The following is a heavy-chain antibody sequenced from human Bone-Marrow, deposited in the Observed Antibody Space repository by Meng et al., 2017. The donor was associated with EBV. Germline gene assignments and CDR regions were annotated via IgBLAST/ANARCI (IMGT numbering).Heavy chain of an antibody. CDR3: AKEKNDYGDD. CDR2: ISYDGSNK. CDR1: GFTFSSYG. J-gene: IGHJ4*02. V-gene: IGHV3-30*18. D-gene: IGHD1-1*01. Sequence: QVQLVESGGGVVQPGRSLRLSCAASGFTFSSYGMHWVRQAPGKGLEWVAVISYDGSNKYYADSVKGRFTISRDNSKNTLYLQMNSLRAEDTAVYYCAKEKNDYGDDWGQGTMVTVS.